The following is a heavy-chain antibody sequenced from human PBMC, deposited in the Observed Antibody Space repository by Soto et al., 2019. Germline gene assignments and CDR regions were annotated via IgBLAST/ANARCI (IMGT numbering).Heavy chain of an antibody. CDR3: ARGGIVAVPAALSSYDDYTHYRFDS. CDR2: IIPMFAAT. V-gene: IGHV1-69*01. J-gene: IGHJ4*02. D-gene: IGHD4-4*01. CDR1: GGSFSDSA. Sequence: QVQLAQSGAEVRSPGSSVKVSCRASGGSFSDSAFSWLRQAPGQGLEWVGGIIPMFAATKYAQAFPGRVTITAYASTRTVYLALSSLTSDDSAVYFCARGGIVAVPAALSSYDDYTHYRFDSWGQGTLVSVS.